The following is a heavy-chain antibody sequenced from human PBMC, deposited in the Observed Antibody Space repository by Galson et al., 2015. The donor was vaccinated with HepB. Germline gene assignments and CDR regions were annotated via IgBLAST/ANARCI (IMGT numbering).Heavy chain of an antibody. CDR2: LNSGGKT. Sequence: SLRLSCAASGFIFTNYGMAWVRQAPGKGLEWVSHLNSGGKTEDAESVKGRFTISRDSSKRILYLQMNSLRVEDTAKYYCARWRGAQSEFDHWGQGTLVTVSS. V-gene: IGHV3-23*01. CDR1: GFIFTNYG. D-gene: IGHD3-3*01. J-gene: IGHJ4*02. CDR3: ARWRGAQSEFDH.